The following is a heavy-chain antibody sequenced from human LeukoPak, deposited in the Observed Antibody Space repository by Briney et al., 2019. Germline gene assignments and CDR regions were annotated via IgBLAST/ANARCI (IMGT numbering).Heavy chain of an antibody. Sequence: SETLSLTCTVSGGSISTYYWSWIRQPPGKGLEWIGYIYYSGSTNYNPSLKSRVTISVDMSKNQFSLKLSSVTAADTAVYYCAREWDYYDSSGRGFDPWGQGTLVTVSS. CDR2: IYYSGST. CDR3: AREWDYYDSSGRGFDP. V-gene: IGHV4-59*01. CDR1: GGSISTYY. J-gene: IGHJ5*02. D-gene: IGHD3-22*01.